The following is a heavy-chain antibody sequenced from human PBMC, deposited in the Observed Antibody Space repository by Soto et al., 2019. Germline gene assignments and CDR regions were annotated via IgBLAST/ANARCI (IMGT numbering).Heavy chain of an antibody. CDR1: GGSIGSGGYY. CDR3: ARARYYSDSTGYPLFDY. D-gene: IGHD3-22*01. J-gene: IGHJ4*02. Sequence: QVQLQESGPGLVKPSQTLSLTCTVSGGSIGSGGYYWSWIRQHPGEGLEWIANIYNRGSTYYNPSLKSRVTISLDTSKKQFSLKLSSVTAADTAVYYCARARYYSDSTGYPLFDYWGQGTLFTVSS. V-gene: IGHV4-31*03. CDR2: IYNRGST.